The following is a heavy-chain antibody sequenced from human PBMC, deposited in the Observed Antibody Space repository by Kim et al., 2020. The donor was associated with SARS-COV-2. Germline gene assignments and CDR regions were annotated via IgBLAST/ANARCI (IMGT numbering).Heavy chain of an antibody. V-gene: IGHV4-59*01. J-gene: IGHJ5*02. CDR1: GGSISSDY. Sequence: SETLSLTCTVSGGSISSDYWSWIRQPPGKGLEWIGYIYYSGSTNYNPSLKSRVTISVDTSKNQFSLNLSSVTAADTAVYYCARAPEGRYFDWFWFDPWGQGTLVTVSS. CDR3: ARAPEGRYFDWFWFDP. D-gene: IGHD3-9*01. CDR2: IYYSGST.